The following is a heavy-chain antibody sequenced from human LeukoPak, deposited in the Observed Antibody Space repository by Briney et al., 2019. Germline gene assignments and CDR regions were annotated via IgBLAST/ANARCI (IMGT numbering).Heavy chain of an antibody. V-gene: IGHV4-39*07. CDR1: RGSITSTDHY. J-gene: IGHJ4*02. Sequence: SETLSLTCTVSRGSITSTDHYWAWIRQPPGKGLEWIGNIYYSGSTYYHPSLKSRVTISADTSKNQFSLKLTSVTAADTAVYYCARGRAGYPDYWGQGALVTVSS. CDR3: ARGRAGYPDY. D-gene: IGHD3-16*02. CDR2: IYYSGST.